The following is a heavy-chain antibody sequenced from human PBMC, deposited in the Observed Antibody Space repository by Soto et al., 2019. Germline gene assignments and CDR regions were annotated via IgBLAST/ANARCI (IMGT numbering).Heavy chain of an antibody. Sequence: QVQLVQSGAEVKKPGASVKVSCKASGYTFTSYGISWVQQAPGQGLEWMGWISAYSGNTNYAQNLQGRVTMTTDTSTSTAYMELRSLRSDDTAVYYCARQYDILTGYYLEVGYWGQGTLVTVSS. J-gene: IGHJ4*02. CDR3: ARQYDILTGYYLEVGY. CDR2: ISAYSGNT. CDR1: GYTFTSYG. V-gene: IGHV1-18*01. D-gene: IGHD3-9*01.